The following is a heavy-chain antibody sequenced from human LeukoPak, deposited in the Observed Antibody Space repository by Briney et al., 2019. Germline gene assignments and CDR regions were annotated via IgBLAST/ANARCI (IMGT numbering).Heavy chain of an antibody. J-gene: IGHJ4*02. CDR1: GFTFSNYW. V-gene: IGHV3-7*01. CDR3: ARIGYSSSSTDY. CDR2: IKQDGSVK. Sequence: PGGSLRLSCAASGFTFSNYWMSWVRQAPGKGLEWLANIKQDGSVKYYVDSVKGRFTISRDNAKNSLYLQMNSLRAEDTAVYYCARIGYSSSSTDYWGQGTQVTAPS. D-gene: IGHD6-6*01.